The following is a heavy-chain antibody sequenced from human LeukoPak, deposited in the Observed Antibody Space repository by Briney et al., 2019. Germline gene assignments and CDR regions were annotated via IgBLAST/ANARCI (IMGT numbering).Heavy chain of an antibody. CDR2: IYNRGST. D-gene: IGHD2/OR15-2a*01. CDR3: AGHHPRNTVDF. CDR1: GGSISTYY. J-gene: IGHJ4*02. Sequence: SETLSLTCTVSGGSISTYYWSWIRQPPGTGLEWIGYIYNRGSTKYNPSLKSRVTMSLDTSKNQFSLKLSSVTAADTAVYYCAGHHPRNTVDFWGQGTLVTVSS. V-gene: IGHV4-59*08.